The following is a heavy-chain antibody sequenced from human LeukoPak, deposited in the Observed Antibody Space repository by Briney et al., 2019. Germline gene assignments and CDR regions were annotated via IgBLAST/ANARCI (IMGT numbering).Heavy chain of an antibody. V-gene: IGHV3-23*01. CDR1: GFTFTNYA. CDR3: ARDYSSGWSNNWFDP. J-gene: IGHJ5*02. CDR2: ISGRGGNT. Sequence: GGSLRLSCAASGFTFTNYAMNWVRQAPGKGLEWVSGISGRGGNTYYADSVKGRFTISRDNSKNTLYLQMNSLRAEDTAVYYCARDYSSGWSNNWFDPWGQGTLVTVSS. D-gene: IGHD6-19*01.